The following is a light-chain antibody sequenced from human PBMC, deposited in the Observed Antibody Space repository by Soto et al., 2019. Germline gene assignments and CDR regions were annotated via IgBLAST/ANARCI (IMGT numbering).Light chain of an antibody. J-gene: IGLJ1*01. V-gene: IGLV1-44*01. CDR3: AAWDDSLNGRGV. CDR2: SND. CDR1: SSNIGSNT. Sequence: QSVLTQPPSASGTPGQRVIISCSGSSSNIGSNTVNWYQQLPGTAPKLLIYSNDQRPSGVPDRFSGSKSGTSASLAISGLQSEDEADYYCAAWDDSLNGRGVFGTGTKVTVL.